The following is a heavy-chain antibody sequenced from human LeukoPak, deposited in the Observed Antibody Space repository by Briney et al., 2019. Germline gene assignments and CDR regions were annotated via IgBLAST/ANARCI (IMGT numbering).Heavy chain of an antibody. CDR1: EFTFSSYV. D-gene: IGHD1-1*01. J-gene: IGHJ4*02. CDR3: ANWGAGTKGLY. CDR2: ITPGGGT. V-gene: IGHV3-23*01. Sequence: LPGGSLRLSCAASEFTFSSYVMAWVRQAPGKGLEWVSTITPGGGTYYADSVKGRYSISRDNSKNTVFLQINRLRAEDTAIYYCANWGAGTKGLYWGQGTLVTVSS.